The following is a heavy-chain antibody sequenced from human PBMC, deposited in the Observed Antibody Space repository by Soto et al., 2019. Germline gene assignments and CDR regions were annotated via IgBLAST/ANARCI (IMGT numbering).Heavy chain of an antibody. J-gene: IGHJ4*02. CDR1: GASISYGGFS. CDR3: ARGGGYDSFDY. CDR2: ISHLENT. Sequence: QLQLQESGSGVVKTSETLSLTCTVSGASISYGGFSWSWIRQSPGKGLEGIGYISHLENTYLHPSFKSRLTMAIDRTRNQFSLKLSSVTAADMAVYYCARGGGYDSFDYWGQGVLVTVSS. V-gene: IGHV4-30-2*06. D-gene: IGHD5-12*01.